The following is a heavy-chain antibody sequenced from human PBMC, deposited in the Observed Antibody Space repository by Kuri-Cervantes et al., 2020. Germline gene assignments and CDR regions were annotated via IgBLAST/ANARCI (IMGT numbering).Heavy chain of an antibody. J-gene: IGHJ4*02. V-gene: IGHV3-49*03. Sequence: GGSLRLSCVGSGFTLGDYTINWFRQAPRKGLEWVAFIRSDSYGGTTQYAASVKGRFTISRDDSKNIAYLQMDALKTEDTAVYYCTRNRTTPFDYWGQGSLVTVSS. CDR2: IRSDSYGGTT. CDR3: TRNRTTPFDY. CDR1: GFTLGDYT. D-gene: IGHD1-1*01.